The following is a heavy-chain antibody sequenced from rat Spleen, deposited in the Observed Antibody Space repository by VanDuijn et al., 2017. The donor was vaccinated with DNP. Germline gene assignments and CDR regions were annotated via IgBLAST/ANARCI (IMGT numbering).Heavy chain of an antibody. D-gene: IGHD1-6*01. CDR2: ISYDGGST. V-gene: IGHV5-22*01. J-gene: IGHJ2*01. CDR3: ARRYYGSYFDY. Sequence: EVQLVESGGGLVQPGRSLKLSCAASGFTFSDYYMAWVRQAPTKGLEWVASISYDGGSTYYGDSVKGRVTISRDNAKSTLYLQMNSLRSEDMATYYCARRYYGSYFDYWGQGVMVTVSS. CDR1: GFTFSDYY.